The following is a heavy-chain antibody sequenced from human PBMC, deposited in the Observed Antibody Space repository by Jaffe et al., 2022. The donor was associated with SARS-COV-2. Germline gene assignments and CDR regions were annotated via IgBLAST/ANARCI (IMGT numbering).Heavy chain of an antibody. V-gene: IGHV3-30-3*01. CDR1: GFTFSSYA. CDR2: ISYDGSNK. CDR3: ARDLWVDRKPLDY. Sequence: QVQLVESGGGVVQPGRSLRLSCAASGFTFSSYAMHWVRQAPGKGLEWVAVISYDGSNKYYADSVKGRFTISRDNSKNTLYLQMNSLRAEDTAVYYCARDLWVDRKPLDYWGQGTLVTVSS. D-gene: IGHD2-15*01. J-gene: IGHJ4*02.